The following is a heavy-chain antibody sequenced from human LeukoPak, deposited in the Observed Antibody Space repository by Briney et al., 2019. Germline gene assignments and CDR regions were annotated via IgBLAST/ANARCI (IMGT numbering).Heavy chain of an antibody. CDR3: ASWSRVGASSY. J-gene: IGHJ4*02. D-gene: IGHD1-26*01. CDR1: GFTFSSYS. V-gene: IGHV3-21*01. Sequence: GGSLRLSCASSGFTFSSYSMNWVRQAPGEGLEWVSSISSSSSYIYYADSVKGRFTISRDNAKNSLYLQMNSLRAEDTAVYYCASWSRVGASSYWGQGTLVTVSS. CDR2: ISSSSSYI.